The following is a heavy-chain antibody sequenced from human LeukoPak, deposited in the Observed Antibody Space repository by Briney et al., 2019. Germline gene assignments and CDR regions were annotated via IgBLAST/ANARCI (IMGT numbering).Heavy chain of an antibody. CDR1: GGSFSGYY. D-gene: IGHD4-17*01. CDR2: INHSGST. Sequence: SETLSLTCAVYGGSFSGYYWSWIRQPPGKGLEWIGEINHSGSTNYNPSLKSRVTISVDTSKNQFSLKLSSVTAADTAVYYCASSLIDYGDPYYFDYWGQGTLVTVSS. CDR3: ASSLIDYGDPYYFDY. V-gene: IGHV4-34*01. J-gene: IGHJ4*02.